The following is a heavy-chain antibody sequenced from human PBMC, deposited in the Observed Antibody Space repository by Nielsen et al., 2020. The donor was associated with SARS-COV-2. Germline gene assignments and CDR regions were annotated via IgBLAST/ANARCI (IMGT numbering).Heavy chain of an antibody. D-gene: IGHD4-23*01. Sequence: GESLKISCAASGFAFSVYGMNWVRQAPGKGLEWVSVIYADGTTYYADSVKGRFTISKEITNNTVSLQMNSLRPEDTAVYYCAREYRGGGNSEDYYGMDVWGQGTTVTVSS. J-gene: IGHJ6*02. CDR3: AREYRGGGNSEDYYGMDV. V-gene: IGHV3-53*05. CDR1: GFAFSVYG. CDR2: IYADGTT.